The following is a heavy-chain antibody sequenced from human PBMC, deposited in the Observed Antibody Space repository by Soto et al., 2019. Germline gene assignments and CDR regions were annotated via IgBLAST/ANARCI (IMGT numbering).Heavy chain of an antibody. D-gene: IGHD3-10*02. CDR1: GGSISSGDYY. J-gene: IGHJ5*01. CDR2: IYYSGST. Sequence: SDTLSLTCTVSGGSISSGDYYWSWIRQPPGKGLEWIGYIYYSGSTYYNPSLKSRVTISVDTSKNQFSLKLSSVTAADTAVYYCASMIGDPVLSFDSWGQGTLVTVSS. CDR3: ASMIGDPVLSFDS. V-gene: IGHV4-30-4*02.